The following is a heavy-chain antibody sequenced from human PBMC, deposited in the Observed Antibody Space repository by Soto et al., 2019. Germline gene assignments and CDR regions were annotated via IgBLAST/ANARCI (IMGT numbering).Heavy chain of an antibody. Sequence: SETLSLTCSVSGASISTSSDFWGWIRQAPGKGLEWIGNVYQSGTTRLNPSLKSRVSIFVDRSKNQFSLELNSATAADRAVYYCARQPESTSYFDYGGQEILVTVS. CDR2: VYQSGTT. CDR3: ARQPESTSYFDY. CDR1: GASISTSSDF. V-gene: IGHV4-39*01. J-gene: IGHJ4*02.